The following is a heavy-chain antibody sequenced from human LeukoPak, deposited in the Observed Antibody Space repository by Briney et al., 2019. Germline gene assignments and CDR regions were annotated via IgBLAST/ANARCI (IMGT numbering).Heavy chain of an antibody. Sequence: GASVKVSCKASGYTFTGYYMHWVRHAPGQGLEWMGWINPNSGGTNYAQKFQGRVTMTRDTSISTAYMELSRLRSDDTAVYYCAREVTMNPNWFDPWGQGTLVTVSS. CDR1: GYTFTGYY. V-gene: IGHV1-2*02. CDR2: INPNSGGT. J-gene: IGHJ5*02. CDR3: AREVTMNPNWFDP. D-gene: IGHD3-22*01.